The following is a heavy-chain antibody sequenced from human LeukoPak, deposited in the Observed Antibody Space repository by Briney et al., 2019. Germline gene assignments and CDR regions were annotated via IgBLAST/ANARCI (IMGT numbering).Heavy chain of an antibody. CDR1: GYTFTSHG. CDR2: ISTYNGNT. Sequence: ASVKVSCKASGYTFTSHGISWVRQAPGQGLEWMGWISTYNGNTNYAQKLQGRVTITADKSTSTAYMELSSLRSEDTAVYYCARSKRLVMNYYYYYMDVWGKGTTVTVSS. CDR3: ARSKRLVMNYYYYYMDV. J-gene: IGHJ6*03. V-gene: IGHV1-18*01. D-gene: IGHD3-9*01.